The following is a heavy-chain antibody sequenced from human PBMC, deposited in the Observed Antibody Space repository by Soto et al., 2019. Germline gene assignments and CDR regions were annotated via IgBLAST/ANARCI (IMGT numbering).Heavy chain of an antibody. D-gene: IGHD2-2*01. CDR1: GFTFSSYW. V-gene: IGHV3-74*01. CDR2: SNSDGSST. CDR3: ARVRVPAAENLNWYFDL. Sequence: EVQLVESGGGLVQPGGSLRLSCAASGFTFSSYWMHWVRQAPGKGLVWVSRSNSDGSSTSYADSVKGRFTISRDNAKNTLYLQMNSLRAEDTAVYYCARVRVPAAENLNWYFDLWGRGTLVTVSS. J-gene: IGHJ2*01.